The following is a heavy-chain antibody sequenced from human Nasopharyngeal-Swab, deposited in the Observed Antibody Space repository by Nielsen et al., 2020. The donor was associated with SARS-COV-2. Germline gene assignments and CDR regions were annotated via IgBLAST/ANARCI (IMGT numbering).Heavy chain of an antibody. J-gene: IGHJ4*02. CDR1: GYSFLSYG. Sequence: ASVQVSCKASGYSFLSYGINWVRQAPAQGLEWVGWISVYNADTDYSQKVEGRVSFTADTATTTVYMELRSLKSDDTAVYYCSRDFEEWLVVPSLSFDHGGKGTLVTVSA. V-gene: IGHV1-18*01. CDR3: SRDFEEWLVVPSLSFDH. CDR2: ISVYNADT. D-gene: IGHD3-3*01.